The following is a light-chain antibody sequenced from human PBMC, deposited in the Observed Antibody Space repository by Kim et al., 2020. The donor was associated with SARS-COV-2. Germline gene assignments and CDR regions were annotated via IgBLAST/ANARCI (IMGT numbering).Light chain of an antibody. CDR1: QGITNS. V-gene: IGKV1-27*01. CDR3: QKYNSAPWT. CDR2: AAS. J-gene: IGKJ1*01. Sequence: GDRVTITCRASQGITNSIAWYQQKPGKVPLLLIYAASALRSGVPSRFSGGGSGTDFTLTISSLQPEDVATYYCQKYNSAPWTFGQGTKVDIK.